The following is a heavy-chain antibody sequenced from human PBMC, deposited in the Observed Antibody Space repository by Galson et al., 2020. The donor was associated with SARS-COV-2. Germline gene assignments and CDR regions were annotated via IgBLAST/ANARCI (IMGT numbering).Heavy chain of an antibody. Sequence: ASVKVSCKASGYTFTSYYMHWVRQPPGQGLEWMGIINPSGGSTSYAQKFQGRVTMTRDTSTSTVHMELSSLRSEDTAVYYCARPGCGVPCYYYGMDVWGKGTTVTVSS. CDR3: ARPGCGVPCYYYGMDV. CDR2: INPSGGST. J-gene: IGHJ6*04. CDR1: GYTFTSYY. V-gene: IGHV1-46*01. D-gene: IGHD1-26*01.